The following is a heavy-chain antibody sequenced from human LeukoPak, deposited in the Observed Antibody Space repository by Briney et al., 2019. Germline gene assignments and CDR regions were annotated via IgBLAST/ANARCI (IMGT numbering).Heavy chain of an antibody. V-gene: IGHV3-48*03. CDR3: ARDRAYSGAYYALDV. D-gene: IGHD1-26*01. CDR2: ISTYGSAI. J-gene: IGHJ3*01. CDR1: GFIFSSYE. Sequence: PGGSLRLSCAASGFIFSSYEMNWVRQAPGKGLEWISYISTYGSAIYYVDSVKGRFTISRDNAKNSLYLQMNSLRAEDTAVYYCARDRAYSGAYYALDVWGQGTMVTVSS.